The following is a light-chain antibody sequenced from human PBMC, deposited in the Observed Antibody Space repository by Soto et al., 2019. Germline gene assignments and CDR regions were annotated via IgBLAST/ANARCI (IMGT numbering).Light chain of an antibody. J-gene: IGLJ1*01. V-gene: IGLV2-14*01. CDR2: EVS. CDR3: LSKAGSISYV. CDR1: TSDVGGYNY. Sequence: QSALTQPASVSGSPGQSITISCTGTTSDVGGYNYASWYQQHPGKVPKLLIHEVSNRPSGVSNRFSGSKSGNTASLTISGLQAEGQADQYCLSKAGSISYVCGAGTKVTV.